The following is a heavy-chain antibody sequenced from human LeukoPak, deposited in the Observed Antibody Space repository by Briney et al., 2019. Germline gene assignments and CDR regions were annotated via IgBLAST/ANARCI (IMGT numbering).Heavy chain of an antibody. D-gene: IGHD4-17*01. CDR2: ISGSGAIT. CDR1: GFTVSSNY. J-gene: IGHJ4*02. V-gene: IGHV3-23*01. Sequence: GGSLRLSCAASGFTVSSNYMSWVRQAPGKGLEWVAAISGSGAITFYTDSVKGRFTISRDNSKSTLYLQMNSLRAEDTAVYYCSKQASVTRLHDYWGQGTLVTVSS. CDR3: SKQASVTRLHDY.